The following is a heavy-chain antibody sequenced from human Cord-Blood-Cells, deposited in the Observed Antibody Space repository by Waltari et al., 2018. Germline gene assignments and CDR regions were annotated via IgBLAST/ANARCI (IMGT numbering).Heavy chain of an antibody. J-gene: IGHJ5*02. CDR2: INPILGIA. CDR3: ARSPTPDRNLYSSSWYWFDP. CDR1: GGTFSSYA. D-gene: IGHD6-13*01. Sequence: QVQLVQSGAEVKKPGSSVKVSCKASGGTFSSYAISWVRQAPGQGLEWMGRINPILGIANYAQKFQGRVTITADKSTSTAYMELSSLRSEDTAVYYCARSPTPDRNLYSSSWYWFDPWGQGTLVTVSS. V-gene: IGHV1-69*09.